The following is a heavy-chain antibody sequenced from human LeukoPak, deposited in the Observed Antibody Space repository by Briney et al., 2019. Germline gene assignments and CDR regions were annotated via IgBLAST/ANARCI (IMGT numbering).Heavy chain of an antibody. J-gene: IGHJ3*02. Sequence: GGSLRLSCAASGFTFSSYAMSWVRQAPGKGLEWVSAISGSGGSTYYADSVKGRFTISRDNSKNTLYLQMNSLRAEDTAVYYCASKYYYDSSGYYFGAFDIWGQGTMVTVSS. CDR2: ISGSGGST. CDR3: ASKYYYDSSGYYFGAFDI. CDR1: GFTFSSYA. V-gene: IGHV3-23*01. D-gene: IGHD3-22*01.